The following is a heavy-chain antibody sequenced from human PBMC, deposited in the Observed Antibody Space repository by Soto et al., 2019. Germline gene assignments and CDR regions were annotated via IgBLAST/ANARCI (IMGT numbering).Heavy chain of an antibody. CDR3: ARQYRLFDP. J-gene: IGHJ5*02. CDR2: IYYSGIT. CDR1: GGSISGSSYY. Sequence: SETLSLTCTVWGGSISGSSYYWGCIRQPPWKGLEWIVSIYYSGITYYNPSLKSRVTISVDTSKNQLSVKLSYVTAADKDVYYCARQYRLFDPCAQGTLVTVSS. V-gene: IGHV4-39*01. D-gene: IGHD2-2*01.